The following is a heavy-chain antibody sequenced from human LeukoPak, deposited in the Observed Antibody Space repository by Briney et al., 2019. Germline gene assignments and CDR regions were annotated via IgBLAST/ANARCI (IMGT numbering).Heavy chain of an antibody. Sequence: GGSLKISCQTSGYSFTDYWIGWVRQMPGKGLEWMGIIHPRSSETRYTPSFQGQVTFSVDRAISTAYLQWNGLKASDTAIFYCARLDSGGYYYVHYWGQGTLVTVSS. D-gene: IGHD3-22*01. CDR2: IHPRSSET. V-gene: IGHV5-51*01. J-gene: IGHJ4*02. CDR3: ARLDSGGYYYVHY. CDR1: GYSFTDYW.